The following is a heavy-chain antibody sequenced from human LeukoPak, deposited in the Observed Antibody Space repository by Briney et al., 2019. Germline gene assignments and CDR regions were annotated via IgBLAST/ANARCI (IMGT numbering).Heavy chain of an antibody. CDR2: ISSGSSPI. Sequence: GGSLRLSCAASGFTFSGYSMNWVRQAPGKGLEWVSYISSGSSPIYYADSVKGRFTISRDNAKNSLYLQMNSLRAEDTAVYYCARGRSGWYFDYWGQGTLVTVSS. CDR3: ARGRSGWYFDY. CDR1: GFTFSGYS. D-gene: IGHD6-19*01. V-gene: IGHV3-48*01. J-gene: IGHJ4*02.